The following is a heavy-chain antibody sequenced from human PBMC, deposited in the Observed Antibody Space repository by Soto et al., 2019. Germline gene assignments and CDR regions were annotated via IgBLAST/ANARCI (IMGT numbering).Heavy chain of an antibody. D-gene: IGHD3-9*01. CDR2: IWYDGSNK. V-gene: IGHV3-33*01. CDR3: ARDTTIFLGHGMDV. Sequence: QVQLVESGGGVVQPGRSLRLSCAASGFTFNSFGMHWVRQAPGKGLEWVAGIWYDGSNKYYAESVKGRFTISRDNSKNTLYLQVKSLRYYDTDVYYCARDTTIFLGHGMDVWGQGTTVNVSS. CDR1: GFTFNSFG. J-gene: IGHJ6*02.